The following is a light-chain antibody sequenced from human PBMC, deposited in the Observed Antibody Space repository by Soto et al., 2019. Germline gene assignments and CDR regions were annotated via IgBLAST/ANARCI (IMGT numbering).Light chain of an antibody. J-gene: IGKJ1*01. CDR3: QQRNNWPWT. V-gene: IGKV3-11*01. CDR1: QSVSTY. CDR2: YVS. Sequence: EIVLTQSPATLSLSPGEGATLSCRASQSVSTYLAWYQQKPGQAPRLLIYYVSNRATGIPARFSGSGSGTDFTLTISSLEPEDLAVYYCQQRNNWPWTFGQGTKVEIK.